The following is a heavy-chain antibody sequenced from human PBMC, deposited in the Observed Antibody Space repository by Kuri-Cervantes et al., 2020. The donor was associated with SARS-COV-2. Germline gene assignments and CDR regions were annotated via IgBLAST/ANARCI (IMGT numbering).Heavy chain of an antibody. V-gene: IGHV3-23*01. J-gene: IGHJ4*02. D-gene: IGHD3-16*01. CDR1: GFTFSSYS. CDR2: ISGSSGST. CDR3: AKVFGGAVYDY. Sequence: GESLKISCAGSGFTFSSYSMSWVLQAPGKGLEWGLAISGSSGSTYYADSVKGRFTVYRDNSKNTLYLQMNSLRAEDTAVYSCAKVFGGAVYDYWGQGTLVTVSS.